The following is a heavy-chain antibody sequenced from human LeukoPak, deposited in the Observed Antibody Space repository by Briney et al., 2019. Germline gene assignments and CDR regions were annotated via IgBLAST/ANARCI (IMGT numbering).Heavy chain of an antibody. CDR3: ARSIKRGLFDY. CDR2: VYYNGSS. J-gene: IGHJ4*02. D-gene: IGHD3-10*01. V-gene: IGHV4-59*01. Sequence: SETLSLTCTVPGGSIGFYYWNWIRQPPGXGLEWIGCVYYNGSSNYNPSLKSRVTISVDTSKIQFSLKLSSVTAADTAVYYCARSIKRGLFDYWGQGSLVTVSS. CDR1: GGSIGFYY.